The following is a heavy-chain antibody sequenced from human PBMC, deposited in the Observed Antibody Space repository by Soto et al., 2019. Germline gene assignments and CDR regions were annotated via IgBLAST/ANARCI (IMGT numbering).Heavy chain of an antibody. CDR2: VYRTGLT. J-gene: IGHJ4*02. CDR1: GASVSSETHF. D-gene: IGHD3-3*01. CDR3: VREDMSGTYYFDH. V-gene: IGHV4-61*01. Sequence: QVQLQESGPGLVTPSETLSLTCRVSGASVSSETHFWTWIRQPPGKGLEWIGYVYRTGLTNSNPALTRRVTVSADRSKNQCSLTLRSVTAADTAVYYCVREDMSGTYYFDHWGPGIQVTVSS.